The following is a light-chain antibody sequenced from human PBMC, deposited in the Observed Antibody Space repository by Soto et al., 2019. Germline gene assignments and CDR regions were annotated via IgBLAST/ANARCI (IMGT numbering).Light chain of an antibody. CDR3: QQYDNWPPNT. CDR2: GAS. V-gene: IGKV3-15*01. J-gene: IGKJ2*01. CDR1: QSISSN. Sequence: EIVMTQSPATLSVSPGEGATLSCRASQSISSNLAWYQQRPGQAPRLLIYGASTRATGILARFSGSGYGTEFTLTVSSLQSEDFAVYYCQQYDNWPPNTFGQGTKLEIK.